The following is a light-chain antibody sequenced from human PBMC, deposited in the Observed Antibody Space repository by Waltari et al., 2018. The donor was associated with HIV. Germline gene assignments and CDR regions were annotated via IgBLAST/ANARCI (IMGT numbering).Light chain of an antibody. CDR3: NSDTSSNTVI. J-gene: IGLJ2*01. Sequence: QSALTQPASVSGSPGQSITISCTGTSSDVGGYNYVSWYQQYPGKAPKLMIYEVSNRPSGVSNRFSGSKSGNTASLTISGLQAEDEADYYCNSDTSSNTVIFGGGTKLTVL. CDR2: EVS. CDR1: SSDVGGYNY. V-gene: IGLV2-14*01.